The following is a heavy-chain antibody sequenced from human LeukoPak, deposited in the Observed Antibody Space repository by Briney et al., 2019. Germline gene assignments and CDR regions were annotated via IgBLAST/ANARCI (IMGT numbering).Heavy chain of an antibody. CDR3: ASGSFSGWYFDY. CDR2: IIPIFGTA. J-gene: IGHJ4*02. V-gene: IGHV1-69*13. D-gene: IGHD6-19*01. CDR1: GGTFSSYA. Sequence: ASVKVSCKASGGTFSSYAISWVRQAPGQGLEWMRGIIPIFGTANYAQKFQGRVTITADESTSTAYMELSSLRSEDTAVYYCASGSFSGWYFDYWGQGTLVTVSS.